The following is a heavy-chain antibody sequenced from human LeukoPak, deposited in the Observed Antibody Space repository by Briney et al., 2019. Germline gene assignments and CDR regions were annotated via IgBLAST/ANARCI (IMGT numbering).Heavy chain of an antibody. CDR3: ARDKSRTYGSADAFDI. CDR1: GGSISSPDYY. Sequence: PSQTLSLTCSVSGGSISSPDYYWSWFRQPAGKGLEWIGHISSSGSTNYNPSLKSRVTMSVDTSKNQFSLKLSSVTAADTAVYYCARDKSRTYGSADAFDIWGQGTMVTVSS. V-gene: IGHV4-61*09. J-gene: IGHJ3*02. D-gene: IGHD3-10*01. CDR2: ISSSGST.